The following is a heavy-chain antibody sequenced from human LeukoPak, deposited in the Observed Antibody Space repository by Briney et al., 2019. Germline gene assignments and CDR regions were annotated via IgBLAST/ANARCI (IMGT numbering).Heavy chain of an antibody. J-gene: IGHJ4*02. CDR2: ISSSSSYI. V-gene: IGHV3-21*01. Sequence: GGSLRLSCAASGFTFSGYSMNWVRQAPGKGLEWVSSISSSSSYIYYADSVKGRFTISRDNAKNSLYLQMNSLRAEDTAVYYCARDSPPDNDYWGQGTLVTVSS. CDR3: ARDSPPDNDY. CDR1: GFTFSGYS.